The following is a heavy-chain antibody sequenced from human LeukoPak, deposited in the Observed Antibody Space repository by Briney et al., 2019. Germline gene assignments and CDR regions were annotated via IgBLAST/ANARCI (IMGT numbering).Heavy chain of an antibody. CDR2: IYTSGST. CDR1: GGSISSYY. D-gene: IGHD6-19*01. V-gene: IGHV4-4*07. J-gene: IGHJ4*02. CDR3: ARVDSSGWYFLVS. Sequence: MASETLSFTCTVSGGSISSYYWSWIRQPAGKGLEWIGRIYTSGSTSYNPSLKSRVTMSVDTSKNQFSLKLSSVTAADTAVYYCARVDSSGWYFLVSWGQGTLVTVSS.